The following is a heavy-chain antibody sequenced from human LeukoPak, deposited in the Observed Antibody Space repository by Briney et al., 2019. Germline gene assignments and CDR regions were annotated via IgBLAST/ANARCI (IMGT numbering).Heavy chain of an antibody. CDR2: ISGSGGST. CDR3: AGVVTSFPYFDY. CDR1: GFTFSSYA. J-gene: IGHJ4*02. D-gene: IGHD3-3*01. V-gene: IGHV3-23*01. Sequence: GGSLRLSCAASGFTFSSYAMSWVRQAPGKGLEWVSAISGSGGSTYYADSVKGRFTISRDNSKNTLYLQMNSLRVEDTAVYYCAGVVTSFPYFDYWGQGTLVTVSS.